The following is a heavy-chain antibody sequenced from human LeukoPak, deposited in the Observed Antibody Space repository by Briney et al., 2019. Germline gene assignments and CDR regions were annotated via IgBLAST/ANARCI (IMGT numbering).Heavy chain of an antibody. CDR1: GFTFSSYA. Sequence: GTLRLSCAASGFTFSSYAMSWVRQAPGEGLEWIGSIYHSGSTYYNPSLKSRVTISVDTSKNQFSLKLSSVTAADTAVYYCARGITGYSTWNWFDPWGQGTLVTVSS. D-gene: IGHD6-13*01. J-gene: IGHJ5*02. CDR2: IYHSGST. CDR3: ARGITGYSTWNWFDP. V-gene: IGHV4-38-2*01.